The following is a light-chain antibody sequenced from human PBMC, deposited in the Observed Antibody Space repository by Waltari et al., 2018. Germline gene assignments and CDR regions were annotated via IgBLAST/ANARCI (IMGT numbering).Light chain of an antibody. V-gene: IGLV2-8*01. Sequence: QSALTQPPSASGSPGQSVTISCTGTSSDVGAYNYVSWYQQHPGKAPKLMISEVSKRPSGCPDRCSGSKSVNTASLTGSGLQSEDEADYYCSSYGGSNTVVFGGGTKLTVL. CDR2: EVS. J-gene: IGLJ2*01. CDR3: SSYGGSNTVV. CDR1: SSDVGAYNY.